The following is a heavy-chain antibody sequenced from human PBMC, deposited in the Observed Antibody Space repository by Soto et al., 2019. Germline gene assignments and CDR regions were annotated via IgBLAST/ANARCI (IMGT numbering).Heavy chain of an antibody. V-gene: IGHV1-2*04. Sequence: KTLPASVKVSCKASGYTFTGYYMHWVRQAPGQGLEWMGWINPNSGGTNYAQKFQGWVTMTRDTSISTAYMELSRLRSDDTAVYYCARELSAAGKYYYYYGMDVWVQGTTVTVSS. D-gene: IGHD6-13*01. CDR1: GYTFTGYY. CDR3: ARELSAAGKYYYYYGMDV. CDR2: INPNSGGT. J-gene: IGHJ6*02.